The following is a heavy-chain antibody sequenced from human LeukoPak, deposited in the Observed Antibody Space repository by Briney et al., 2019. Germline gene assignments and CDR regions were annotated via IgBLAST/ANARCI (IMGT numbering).Heavy chain of an antibody. CDR2: IYPDDSDT. J-gene: IGHJ6*02. CDR3: ARRAYYFYGMDV. CDR1: GYTFTSYW. Sequence: GESLQISCQGSGYTFTSYWFAWVRQMPGKGLECMGIIYPDDSDTTYSPSFQGQVTISADKSISTTYLQWNSLKASDTAMYYCARRAYYFYGMDVWGQGTTVTVSS. V-gene: IGHV5-51*01.